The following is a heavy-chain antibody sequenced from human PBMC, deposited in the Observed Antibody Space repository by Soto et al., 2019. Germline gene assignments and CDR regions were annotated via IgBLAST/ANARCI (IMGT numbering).Heavy chain of an antibody. CDR3: ARLNQLWDSRGYPQNWFDP. V-gene: IGHV1-8*01. D-gene: IGHD3-22*01. Sequence: ASVKVSCKASGYTFTSYDINWVRQATGQGLEWMGWMNPNSGNTGYAQKFQGRVTMTRNTSISTAYMELSSLRSEDTAVYYCARLNQLWDSRGYPQNWFDPWGQGTLVTVSS. CDR2: MNPNSGNT. CDR1: GYTFTSYD. J-gene: IGHJ5*02.